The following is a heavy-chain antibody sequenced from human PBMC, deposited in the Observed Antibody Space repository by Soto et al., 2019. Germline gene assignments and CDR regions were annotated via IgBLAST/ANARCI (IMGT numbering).Heavy chain of an antibody. V-gene: IGHV3-23*01. CDR3: ACTWGTHYWYFDL. J-gene: IGHJ2*01. CDR1: GFIISSYA. D-gene: IGHD3-16*01. CDR2: ISTSGNRT. Sequence: EVQLLESGGGLLQPGGSLRLSCAASGFIISSYAMSWVRQAPGKGPEWVSSISTSGNRTYYADSVKGRFTISRDNSKNTLSLQMDSLRAEDTALYYCACTWGTHYWYFDLWGRGTLVTVSS.